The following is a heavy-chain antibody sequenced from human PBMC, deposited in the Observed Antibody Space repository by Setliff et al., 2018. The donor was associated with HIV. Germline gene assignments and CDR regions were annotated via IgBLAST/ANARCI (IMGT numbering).Heavy chain of an antibody. CDR2: IYWDDDR. V-gene: IGHV2-5*02. J-gene: IGHJ4*02. CDR1: GFSLSTRGVG. Sequence: SGPTLVNPTQPLTLTCXFVGFSLSTRGVGVGWIRQSPRKALEWLALIYWDDDRRSSPSLKSRXXIIKDPYHKXXXXXXXNXNSVDXXXXXXXXTTKPSQFDYWGQGTLVTVSS. CDR3: XXTTKPSQFDY. D-gene: IGHD1-7*01.